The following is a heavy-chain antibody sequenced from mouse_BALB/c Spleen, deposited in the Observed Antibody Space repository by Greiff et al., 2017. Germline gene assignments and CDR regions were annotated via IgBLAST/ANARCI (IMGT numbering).Heavy chain of an antibody. CDR1: GFSLTSYG. CDR2: IWAGGST. Sequence: VQGVESGPGLVAPSQSLSITCTVSGFSLTSYGVHWVRQPPGKGLEWLGVIWAGGSTNYNSALMSRLSISKDNSKSQVFLKMNSLQTDDTAMYYCARDLYDGSGSAMDYWGQGTSVTVSS. V-gene: IGHV2-9*02. CDR3: ARDLYDGSGSAMDY. J-gene: IGHJ4*01. D-gene: IGHD2-3*01.